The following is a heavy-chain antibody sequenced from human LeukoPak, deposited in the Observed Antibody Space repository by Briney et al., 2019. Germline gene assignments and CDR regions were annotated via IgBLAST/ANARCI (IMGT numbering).Heavy chain of an antibody. Sequence: SVKVSCKASAGTFSCYAISWVRQAPGQGLEWMGRIIPILGIANYAQKFQGRVTITADQSTSTAYMELSSLRSEDTAVYYRARLYCSSTSCRGLDYWGQGTLVTVSS. D-gene: IGHD2-2*01. CDR3: ARLYCSSTSCRGLDY. CDR2: IIPILGIA. J-gene: IGHJ4*02. V-gene: IGHV1-69*04. CDR1: AGTFSCYA.